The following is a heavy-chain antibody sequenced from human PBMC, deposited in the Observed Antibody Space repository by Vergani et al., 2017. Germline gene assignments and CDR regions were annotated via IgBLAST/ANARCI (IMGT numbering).Heavy chain of an antibody. J-gene: IGHJ3*02. Sequence: VQLVESGGGLVKPGGSLRLSCAASGFTFSDYYMSWIRQAPGKGLEWVSYISSSSSYTNYADSVKGRFTISRDNANNSLYLQMNSLRAEDTAVYYCARGGNYDYVWGRYRNGAFDIWGQGTMVTVSS. CDR3: ARGGNYDYVWGRYRNGAFDI. CDR2: ISSSSSYT. D-gene: IGHD3-16*02. V-gene: IGHV3-11*06. CDR1: GFTFSDYY.